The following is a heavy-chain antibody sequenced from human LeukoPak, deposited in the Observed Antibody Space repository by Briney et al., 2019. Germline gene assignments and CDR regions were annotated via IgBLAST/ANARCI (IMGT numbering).Heavy chain of an antibody. J-gene: IGHJ4*02. CDR2: IRSKAYGGTT. Sequence: GGSLRLSCTASGFTFWDYAMSWFRQAPGKGREWVGFIRSKAYGGTTEYAASVKGRFTISRDNAKNSLYLQMNSLRAEDTAVYYCARTPRIGSGWYVNPTYYFDYWGQGTLVTVSS. CDR3: ARTPRIGSGWYVNPTYYFDY. D-gene: IGHD6-19*01. CDR1: GFTFWDYA. V-gene: IGHV3-49*03.